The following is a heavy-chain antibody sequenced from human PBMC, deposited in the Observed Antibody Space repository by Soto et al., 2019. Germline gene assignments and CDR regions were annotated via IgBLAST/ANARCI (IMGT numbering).Heavy chain of an antibody. V-gene: IGHV3-74*01. CDR2: INSNGSNS. CDR3: ARMMWTSGSDY. Sequence: EVQLVESGGDLVQPGGSLRLSCAASGFTFSSYWMHWVRQAPVKGPVWVSRINSNGSNSWYADSVKGRFTISRDNAKNTLFLQMNSLRADDKDVYYCARMMWTSGSDYWGQGTLVTVSS. J-gene: IGHJ4*02. CDR1: GFTFSSYW. D-gene: IGHD2-2*01.